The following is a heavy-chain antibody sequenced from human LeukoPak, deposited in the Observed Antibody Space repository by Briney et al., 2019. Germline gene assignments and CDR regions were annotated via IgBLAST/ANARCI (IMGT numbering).Heavy chain of an antibody. Sequence: SETLSLTCTVSGGSISSYYWSWIRQPPGKGLEWIGSIYTSGSTNYKPSLKSRVTISVDTSKNQFSLKLTSVTAADTAVYYCARSSKPDFDDAFDIWGQGTMVTVSS. CDR1: GGSISSYY. CDR3: ARSSKPDFDDAFDI. D-gene: IGHD2-2*01. J-gene: IGHJ3*02. V-gene: IGHV4-4*09. CDR2: IYTSGST.